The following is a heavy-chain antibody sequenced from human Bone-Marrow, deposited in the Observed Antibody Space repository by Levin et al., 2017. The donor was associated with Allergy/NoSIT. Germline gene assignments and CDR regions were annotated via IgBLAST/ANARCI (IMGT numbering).Heavy chain of an antibody. J-gene: IGHJ6*03. CDR2: ISVYNGDT. V-gene: IGHV1-18*01. CDR1: GYTFTSFG. Sequence: AASVKVSCRASGYTFTSFGISWVRQAPGQGLEWMGGISVYNGDTKYAQNFQGRVTMTTDTSTTTAYMELRSLRSDDTAIYYCARGHSPFTLVQGISGYYYYLDVWGKGTTVTVSS. D-gene: IGHD3-10*01. CDR3: ARGHSPFTLVQGISGYYYYLDV.